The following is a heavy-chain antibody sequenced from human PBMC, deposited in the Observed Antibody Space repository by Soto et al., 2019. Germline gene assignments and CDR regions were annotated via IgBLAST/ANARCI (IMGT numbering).Heavy chain of an antibody. D-gene: IGHD2-2*02. J-gene: IGHJ6*02. CDR1: GGTFSSHA. V-gene: IGHV1-69*06. CDR3: ASHGGQYGSSTSCYIDYYYYGMDV. Sequence: SVKVSCKASGGTFSSHAISWVRQAPGQGLEWMGGIIPIFGTANYAQQFQGRVTITADKSTSTAYMELSSLRSEDTAVYYCASHGGQYGSSTSCYIDYYYYGMDVWGQGTTVTVSS. CDR2: IIPIFGTA.